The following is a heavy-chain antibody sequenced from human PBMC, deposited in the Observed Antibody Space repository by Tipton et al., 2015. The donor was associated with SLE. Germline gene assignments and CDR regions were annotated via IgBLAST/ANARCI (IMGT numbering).Heavy chain of an antibody. CDR1: GFTFSSYW. J-gene: IGHJ4*02. D-gene: IGHD3-3*01. V-gene: IGHV3-7*01. CDR2: IKQDGSEK. CDR3: ARGFWSGYNRGLDY. Sequence: SLRLSCAASGFTFSSYWMSWVRQAPGKGLEWVANIKQDGSEKYYVDSVKGRFTISRDNAKNSLYLQMNSLRAEDTAVYYCARGFWSGYNRGLDYWGRGTLVTVSS.